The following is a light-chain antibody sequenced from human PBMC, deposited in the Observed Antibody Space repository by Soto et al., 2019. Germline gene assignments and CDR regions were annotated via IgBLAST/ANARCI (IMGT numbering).Light chain of an antibody. CDR2: EDN. CDR1: SGSIASNY. J-gene: IGLJ2*01. CDR3: QSYDSSTVV. Sequence: NFMLTQPHSVSESPGKTVTISCTRSSGSIASNYVQWYQQRPGSAPPTVIYEDNQRPSGVPDRFSGSIDSSSNSASRTISGLKTEDEADYSCQSYDSSTVVFGGGTKLTVL. V-gene: IGLV6-57*04.